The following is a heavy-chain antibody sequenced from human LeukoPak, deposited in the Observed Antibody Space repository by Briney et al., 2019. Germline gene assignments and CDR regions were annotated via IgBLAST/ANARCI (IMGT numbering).Heavy chain of an antibody. D-gene: IGHD1-26*01. V-gene: IGHV4-38-2*01. CDR3: ARLVGARSQADR. J-gene: IGHJ5*02. CDR1: AYSISNGYY. Sequence: SETLSLTCAVSAYSISNGYYWGWIRQPPGKGLEWIGSVFHSGSTFYSPSLKSRVTISVDTSKNQFSLNLSSVTAADTALYYCARLVGARSQADRWGQGTLVTVSS. CDR2: VFHSGST.